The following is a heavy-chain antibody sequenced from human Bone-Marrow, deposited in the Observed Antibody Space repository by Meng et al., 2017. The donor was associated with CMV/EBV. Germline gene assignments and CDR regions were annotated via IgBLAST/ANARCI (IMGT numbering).Heavy chain of an antibody. J-gene: IGHJ4*02. CDR1: GFTFSSYA. CDR2: ISYDGSNK. Sequence: GGSLRLSCAASGFTFSSYAMHWVRQAPGKGLEWVAVISYDGSNKYYADSVKGRFTISRDNSKNTLYLQMNSLRAEDTAVYYCARDEVSFGYSSSPSLDYWGQGTLVTVSS. D-gene: IGHD6-6*01. V-gene: IGHV3-30*04. CDR3: ARDEVSFGYSSSPSLDY.